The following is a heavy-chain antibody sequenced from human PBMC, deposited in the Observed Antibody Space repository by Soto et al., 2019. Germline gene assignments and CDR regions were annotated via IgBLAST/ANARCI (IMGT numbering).Heavy chain of an antibody. CDR2: INHSGST. CDR3: ARGGDYDFWSGYPNYYYYGMDV. Sequence: SETLSLTCAVYGGSFSGYYWSWIRQPPGKGLEWIGEINHSGSTNYNPSLKSRVIISVDASKNQFSLKLSSVTAADTAVYYCARGGDYDFWSGYPNYYYYGMDVWGQGTTVTVSS. J-gene: IGHJ6*02. CDR1: GGSFSGYY. D-gene: IGHD3-3*01. V-gene: IGHV4-34*01.